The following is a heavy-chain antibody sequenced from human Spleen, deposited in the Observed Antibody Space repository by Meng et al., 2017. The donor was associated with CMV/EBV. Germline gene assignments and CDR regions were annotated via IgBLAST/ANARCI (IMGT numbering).Heavy chain of an antibody. CDR2: ISYDGSNK. J-gene: IGHJ4*02. D-gene: IGHD2-8*01. V-gene: IGHV3-30*04. CDR3: ARVMGRDY. CDR1: GFTFSSYA. Sequence: RLSCEACGFTFSSYAMHWVRQAPGKGLEWVAVISYDGSNKYYADSVKGRFTISRDNSKNTLYLQMNSLRAEDTAVYYCARVMGRDYWGQGTLVTVSS.